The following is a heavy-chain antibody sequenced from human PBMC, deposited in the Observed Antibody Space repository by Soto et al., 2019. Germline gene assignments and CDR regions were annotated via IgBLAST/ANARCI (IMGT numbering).Heavy chain of an antibody. D-gene: IGHD3-22*01. J-gene: IGHJ4*02. CDR3: AKSLATMIVVVPPGIDY. V-gene: IGHV3-30*18. Sequence: QVQLVESGGGVVQPGRSLRLACAASGFTFSSYGMHWVRQAPGKGLEWVAVISYDGSNKYYADSVKGRFTISRDNSKNTLYLPMNSLRAEDTAVYYCAKSLATMIVVVPPGIDYWGQGTLVTVSS. CDR1: GFTFSSYG. CDR2: ISYDGSNK.